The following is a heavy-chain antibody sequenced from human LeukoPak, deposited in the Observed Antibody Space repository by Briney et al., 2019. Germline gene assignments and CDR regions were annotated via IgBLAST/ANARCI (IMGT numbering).Heavy chain of an antibody. J-gene: IGHJ3*02. Sequence: SVKVSCKASGGTFSSYAISWVRQAPGQGLEWTGRIVPMFGTANYAQKFQGRVTITTDESTSTVYMELSSLRSEDTAVYYCARERGGSGYCDIWGQGTMVTVSS. V-gene: IGHV1-69*05. CDR3: ARERGGSGYCDI. CDR1: GGTFSSYA. D-gene: IGHD3-22*01. CDR2: IVPMFGTA.